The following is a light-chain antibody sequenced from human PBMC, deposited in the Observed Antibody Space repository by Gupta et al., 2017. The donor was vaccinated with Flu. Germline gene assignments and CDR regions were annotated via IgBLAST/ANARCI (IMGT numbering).Light chain of an antibody. J-gene: IGKJ3*01. CDR1: QDISNY. Sequence: DIQMTQSPSSLSASVGDRVTITCQASQDISNYLNWYQQKPGKAPKLLIYDASNLETGVPSRFSGSGSGTDFTFTISSLQPEDIATYYCQQYDNLPVTFGLGTKVDIK. CDR2: DAS. CDR3: QQYDNLPVT. V-gene: IGKV1-33*01.